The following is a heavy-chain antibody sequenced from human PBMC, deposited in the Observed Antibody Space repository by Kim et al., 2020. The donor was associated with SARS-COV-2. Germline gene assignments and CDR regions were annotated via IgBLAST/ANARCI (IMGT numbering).Heavy chain of an antibody. Sequence: GGSLRLSCAASGFTFSDYYMSWIRQAPGKGLEWVSYISCSSSYTNYADSVKGRFTISRDNDKNSLYLQMNSLRAEDTAVYYCARDHYGYGSFDYWGQGTLVTVSS. J-gene: IGHJ4*02. CDR1: GFTFSDYY. V-gene: IGHV3-11*05. CDR3: ARDHYGYGSFDY. CDR2: ISCSSSYT. D-gene: IGHD5-18*01.